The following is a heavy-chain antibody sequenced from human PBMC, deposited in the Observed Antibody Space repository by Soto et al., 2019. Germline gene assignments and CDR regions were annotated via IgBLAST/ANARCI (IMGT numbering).Heavy chain of an antibody. J-gene: IGHJ6*03. Sequence: SETLSLTCAVYGGSFSGYYWSWIRQPPGKGLEWIGEINHSGSTNYNPSLKSRVTISVDTSKNQFSLKLSSVTAADTAVYYCASLRDKTDYYMDVWGKGTTVTVSS. CDR1: GGSFSGYY. CDR3: ASLRDKTDYYMDV. V-gene: IGHV4-34*01. CDR2: INHSGST.